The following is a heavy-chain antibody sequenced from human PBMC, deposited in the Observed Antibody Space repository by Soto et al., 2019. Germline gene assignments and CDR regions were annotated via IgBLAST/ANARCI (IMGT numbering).Heavy chain of an antibody. D-gene: IGHD4-17*01. J-gene: IGHJ5*02. CDR3: EAEPAVPIPYNWFDP. CDR2: IYTSGST. V-gene: IGHV4-4*07. CDR1: GGSISSYY. Sequence: PSETLSLTCTVSGGSISSYYWSWIRQPAGKGLEWIGRIYTSGSTNYNPSLKSRVTMSVDTSKNQFSLKLSSVTAADTAVYYCEAEPAVPIPYNWFDPWGKGTLATVS.